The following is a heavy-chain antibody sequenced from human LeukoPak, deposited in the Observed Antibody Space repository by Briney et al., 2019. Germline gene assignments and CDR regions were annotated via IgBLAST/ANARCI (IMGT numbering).Heavy chain of an antibody. V-gene: IGHV3-7*03. Sequence: GGSLRLSCAASGFTFSSLWMIWVRQAPGKGLEWVANIKEDGSVKNYVDSVKGRFTISRDNAKNSLYLQMNSLRAEDTALYYCAKAAELVGATTFFDYWGQGTLVTVSS. J-gene: IGHJ4*02. D-gene: IGHD1-26*01. CDR1: GFTFSSLW. CDR2: IKEDGSVK. CDR3: AKAAELVGATTFFDY.